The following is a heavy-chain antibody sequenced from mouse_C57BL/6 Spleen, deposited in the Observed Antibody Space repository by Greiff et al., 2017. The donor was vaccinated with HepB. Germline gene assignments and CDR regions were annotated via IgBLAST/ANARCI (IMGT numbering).Heavy chain of an antibody. J-gene: IGHJ1*03. CDR2: IYPGDGDT. V-gene: IGHV1-82*01. D-gene: IGHD1-2*01. CDR1: GYAFSSSW. Sequence: QVQLQQSGPELVKPGASVKISCKASGYAFSSSWMNWVKQRPGKGLEWIGRIYPGDGDTNYNGKFKGKATLTADKSSSTAYMQLSSLTSEDSAVYFCARSLLRKYFDVWGTGTTVTVSS. CDR3: ARSLLRKYFDV.